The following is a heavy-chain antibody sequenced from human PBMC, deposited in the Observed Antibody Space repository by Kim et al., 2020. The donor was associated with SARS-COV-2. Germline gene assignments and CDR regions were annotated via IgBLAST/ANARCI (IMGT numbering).Heavy chain of an antibody. CDR3: ARGGLRYFDWFSHLVVTVEGAFDI. J-gene: IGHJ3*02. CDR1: GGSISSSNW. CDR2: IYHSGST. D-gene: IGHD3-9*01. Sequence: SETLSLTCAVSGGSISSSNWWSWVRQPPGKGLEWIGEIYHSGSTNYNPSLKSRVTISVDKSKNQFSLKLSSVTAADTAVYYCARGGLRYFDWFSHLVVTVEGAFDIWGQGTMVTVSS. V-gene: IGHV4-4*02.